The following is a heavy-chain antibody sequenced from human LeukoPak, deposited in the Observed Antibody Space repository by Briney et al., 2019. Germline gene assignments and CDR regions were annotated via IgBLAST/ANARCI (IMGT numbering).Heavy chain of an antibody. CDR2: MNPNSGNT. CDR3: TTDRMIYATNWAVSWFDP. CDR1: GYTFINYD. J-gene: IGHJ5*02. Sequence: ASVKVSCKASGYTFINYDINWVRQATGQGLEWLGWMNPNSGNTGYAPKFQGRVSITRDTSISTAYMEVSSLRSEDTAVYYCTTDRMIYATNWAVSWFDPWGQGTLVTVSS. V-gene: IGHV1-8*03. D-gene: IGHD2-8*01.